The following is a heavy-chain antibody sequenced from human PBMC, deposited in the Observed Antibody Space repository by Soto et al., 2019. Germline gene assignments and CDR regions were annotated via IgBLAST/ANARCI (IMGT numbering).Heavy chain of an antibody. CDR2: VNGGGDTT. D-gene: IGHD3-3*01. V-gene: IGHV3-23*01. J-gene: IGHJ6*02. CDR3: ARGHFGVTMDV. CDR1: EFTFSSYS. Sequence: EVQLLESGGGLVQPGGSLRLSCAASEFTFSSYSMIWVRQAPGKGLEWVSGVNGGGDTTYYAESVKGRFTISRDNSKNPLYLQMNSLRAADTAVFYCARGHFGVTMDVWGQGTTVTVSS.